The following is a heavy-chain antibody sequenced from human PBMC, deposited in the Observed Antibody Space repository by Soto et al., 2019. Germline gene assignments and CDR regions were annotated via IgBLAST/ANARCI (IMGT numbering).Heavy chain of an antibody. J-gene: IGHJ6*02. D-gene: IGHD5-18*01. CDR2: ISAYNGNT. CDR3: ARCADTAMVSYYYGMDV. CDR1: GYTFTSYG. V-gene: IGHV1-18*01. Sequence: ASVKVSCKASGYTFTSYGISWVRQAPGQGLEWMGWISAYNGNTNYAQKLQGRVTMTTDTSTSTAYMELRSLRSDDTAVYYCARCADTAMVSYYYGMDVWGQGTTVTVSS.